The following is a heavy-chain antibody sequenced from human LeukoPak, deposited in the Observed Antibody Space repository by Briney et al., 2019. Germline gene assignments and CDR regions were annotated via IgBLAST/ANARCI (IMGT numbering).Heavy chain of an antibody. CDR3: ARAFSSSWYYYMDV. J-gene: IGHJ6*03. CDR1: GGSISSSSYY. Sequence: SETLSLTCTVSGGSISSSSYYWGWIRQPPGKGLEWIGSIYYSGSTYYNPSLKSRVAISVDTSKNQFSLKLSSVTAADTAVYYCARAFSSSWYYYMDVWGKGTTVTVSS. CDR2: IYYSGST. V-gene: IGHV4-39*07. D-gene: IGHD6-13*01.